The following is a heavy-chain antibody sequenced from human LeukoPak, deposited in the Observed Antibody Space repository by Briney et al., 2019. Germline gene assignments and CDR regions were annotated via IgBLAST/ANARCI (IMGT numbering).Heavy chain of an antibody. CDR2: IKQDGSEK. CDR1: GFTFSSYR. V-gene: IGHV3-7*01. Sequence: GGSLRLSCAASGFTFSSYRMSWVRQAPGKGLEWVANIKQDGSEKYYVDSVKGRFTISRDNAENSLYLQMNSLRAEDTAVYYCARDKIVGATNFDYWGQGTLVTVSS. J-gene: IGHJ4*02. CDR3: ARDKIVGATNFDY. D-gene: IGHD1-26*01.